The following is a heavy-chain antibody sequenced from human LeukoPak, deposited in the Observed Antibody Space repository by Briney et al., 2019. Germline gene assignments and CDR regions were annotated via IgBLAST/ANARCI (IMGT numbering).Heavy chain of an antibody. CDR1: GRAFRANV. J-gene: IGHJ4*02. CDR3: ARREGDTSMVRSFDY. CDR2: INHSGST. D-gene: IGHD3-10*01. V-gene: IGHV4-34*01. Sequence: SETLSLTGAVQGRAFRANVWSWIRQPPGKGLKGSGEINHSGSTTYNPSLKIRVTISVSTSKNQFSLHLTSETAADTAVYYCARREGDTSMVRSFDYWGQGTLVTVSS.